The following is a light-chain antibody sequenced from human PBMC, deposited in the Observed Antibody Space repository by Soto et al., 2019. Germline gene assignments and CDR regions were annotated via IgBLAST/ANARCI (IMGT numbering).Light chain of an antibody. Sequence: ALQMTQSPSSLSASVGDRVTITCRASQDIRTELGWYQQKPGKAPKLLIYGATTLQSGVPSRFSGSGSGTDFTLTSSGLQPEEFATYYCLQDYNYTRTFGQGTKVEVK. CDR3: LQDYNYTRT. CDR1: QDIRTE. J-gene: IGKJ1*01. V-gene: IGKV1-6*01. CDR2: GAT.